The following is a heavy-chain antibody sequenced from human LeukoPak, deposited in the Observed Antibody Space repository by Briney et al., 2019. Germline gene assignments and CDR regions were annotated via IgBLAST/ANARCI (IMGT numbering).Heavy chain of an antibody. V-gene: IGHV3-30-3*01. J-gene: IGHJ5*02. D-gene: IGHD1-26*01. CDR1: GFTFSSHA. CDR3: VGEVGSRQMNS. CDR2: ISYDGSFQ. Sequence: PGRSLRLSCSVSGFTFSSHAMHWVRQAPGKGLECVAYISYDGSFQYHADSVEGRFTISRDNSKDILYLQMNSLRVDDSATYYCVGEVGSRQMNSWGQGTLVTVSS.